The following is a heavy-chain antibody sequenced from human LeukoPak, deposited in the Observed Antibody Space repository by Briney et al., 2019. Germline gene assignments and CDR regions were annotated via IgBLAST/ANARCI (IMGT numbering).Heavy chain of an antibody. D-gene: IGHD2-15*01. CDR1: GITFSRHA. J-gene: IGHJ4*02. Sequence: GGSLRLSCAASGITFSRHAMSWVRQAPGKGLEWVSGISGGGGSTYYADSVKGRFTISRENSKNTLHLQMNSPRAEDTALYYCAKVVVAAGPNYFDYWGQGTLVTVSS. CDR2: ISGGGGST. V-gene: IGHV3-23*01. CDR3: AKVVVAAGPNYFDY.